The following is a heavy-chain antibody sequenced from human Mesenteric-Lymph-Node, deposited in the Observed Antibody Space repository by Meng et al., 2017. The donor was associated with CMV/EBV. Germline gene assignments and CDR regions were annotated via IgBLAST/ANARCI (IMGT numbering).Heavy chain of an antibody. CDR3: AKDPPYDFWSGHMGGGMDV. J-gene: IGHJ6*02. V-gene: IGHV3-23*01. CDR2: ISGSGGST. D-gene: IGHD3-3*01. Sequence: GESLKISCAASGFTFSSYAMHWVRQAPGKGLEWVSAISGSGGSTYYADSVKGRFTISRDNSKNTLYLQMNSLRAEDTAVYYCAKDPPYDFWSGHMGGGMDVWGQGTTVTVSS. CDR1: GFTFSSYA.